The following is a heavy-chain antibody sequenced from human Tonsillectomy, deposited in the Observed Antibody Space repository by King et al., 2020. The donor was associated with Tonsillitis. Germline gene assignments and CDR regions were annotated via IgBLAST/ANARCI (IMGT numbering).Heavy chain of an antibody. CDR3: VRYVSGSFDY. Sequence: LQLQESGPGVVKPSETLSLTFTVSGGSISSSDHYWAWIRQPPGKGLEWIGYLSYSGDIFYNPSLRRRITISGGTSENRFSLRLTSVTAADTAVYFCVRYVSGSFDYWGQGALVTVSS. CDR2: LSYSGDI. J-gene: IGHJ4*02. CDR1: GGSISSSDHY. V-gene: IGHV4-39*01. D-gene: IGHD1-26*01.